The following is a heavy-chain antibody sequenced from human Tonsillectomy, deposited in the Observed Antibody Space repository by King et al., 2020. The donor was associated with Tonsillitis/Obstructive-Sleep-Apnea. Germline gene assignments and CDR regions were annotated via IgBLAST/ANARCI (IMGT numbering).Heavy chain of an antibody. V-gene: IGHV5-10-1*01. CDR1: GYSFTSYW. Sequence: QLVQSGAEVKKPGESLRISCKGSGYSFTSYWISWVRQMPGKGLEWMGRIDPSDSYTNYSPSFQGHVTISADKAISTPYLQWSSLTATDTALYYCARRSPDYDYWCGDYWGQGTLVTVSS. CDR3: ARRSPDYDYWCGDY. D-gene: IGHD3-3*01. J-gene: IGHJ4*02. CDR2: IDPSDSYT.